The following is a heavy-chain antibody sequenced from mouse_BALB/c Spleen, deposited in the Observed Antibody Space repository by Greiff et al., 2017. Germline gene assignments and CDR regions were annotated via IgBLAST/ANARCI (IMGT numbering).Heavy chain of an antibody. CDR1: GYTFTSYY. D-gene: IGHD2-4*01. Sequence: VQLQQSGAELVKPGASVKLSCKASGYTFTSYYMYWVKQRPGQGLEWIGEINPSNGGTNFNEKFKSKATLTVDKSSSTAYMQLSSLTSEDSAVYYCTRPIYYDYDYAMDYWGQGTSVTVSS. J-gene: IGHJ4*01. CDR3: TRPIYYDYDYAMDY. CDR2: INPSNGGT. V-gene: IGHV1S81*02.